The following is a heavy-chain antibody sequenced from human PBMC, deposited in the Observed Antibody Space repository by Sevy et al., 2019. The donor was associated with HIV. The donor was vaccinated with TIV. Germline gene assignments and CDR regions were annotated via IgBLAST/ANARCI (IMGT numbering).Heavy chain of an antibody. Sequence: SETLSLTCTVYGGSLSGYYWTWIRQPPGKGLEWIGEINHSGSTNYNPSLKSRVTISVDTSTNHFSLKLTSLTAADTAAYYCARGGPQTTSYYYYGMDVWGQGTTVTVSS. J-gene: IGHJ6*02. D-gene: IGHD1-7*01. CDR2: INHSGST. V-gene: IGHV4-34*01. CDR1: GGSLSGYY. CDR3: ARGGPQTTSYYYYGMDV.